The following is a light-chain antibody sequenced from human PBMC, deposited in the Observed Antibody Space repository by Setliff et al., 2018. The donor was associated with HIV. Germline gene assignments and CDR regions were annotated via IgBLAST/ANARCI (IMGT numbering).Light chain of an antibody. CDR1: SSDVGGYNY. Sequence: QSALTQPASVSGSPGQSITISCTGTSSDVGGYNYVSWYQQHPGKAPKLMICDVSNRPSGVSNRFSGSKSGNTASLTISGLQAEDEADYYCSSYTNSSPYVFGTGTKVTVL. CDR2: DVS. J-gene: IGLJ1*01. V-gene: IGLV2-14*03. CDR3: SSYTNSSPYV.